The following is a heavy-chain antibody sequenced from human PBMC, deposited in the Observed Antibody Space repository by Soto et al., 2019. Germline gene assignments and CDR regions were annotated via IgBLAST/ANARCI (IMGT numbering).Heavy chain of an antibody. J-gene: IGHJ6*02. CDR2: IWYDGSNK. D-gene: IGHD4-17*01. CDR3: ARFHGDYPSGYNYYGMDV. V-gene: IGHV3-33*08. Sequence: QVQLQESGPGLVKPSGTLSLTCAVSGGSISSSNWWSWVRQPPGKGLEWVAVIWYDGSNKYYADSVKGRFTISRDNSKNTLYLQMNSLRAEDTAVYYCARFHGDYPSGYNYYGMDVWGQGTTVTVSS. CDR1: GGSISSSNW.